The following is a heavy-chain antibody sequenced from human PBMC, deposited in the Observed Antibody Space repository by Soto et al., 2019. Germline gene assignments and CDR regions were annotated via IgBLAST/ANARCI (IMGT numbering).Heavy chain of an antibody. V-gene: IGHV1-18*01. Sequence: QVQLVQSGAEVKKPGASVKVSCKASGYTFTSYGISWVRQAPGQGLECMGWISAYNGNTNYAQKLQGRVTMTTDTSTSTAYMELRSLRSDDTAVYYCARDAYPDSSGYFRRYYYYGMDVWGQGTTVTVSS. CDR3: ARDAYPDSSGYFRRYYYYGMDV. D-gene: IGHD3-22*01. CDR2: ISAYNGNT. J-gene: IGHJ6*02. CDR1: GYTFTSYG.